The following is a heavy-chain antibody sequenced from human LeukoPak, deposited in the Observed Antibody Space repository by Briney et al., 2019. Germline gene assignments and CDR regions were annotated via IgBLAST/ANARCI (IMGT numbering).Heavy chain of an antibody. Sequence: PSETLSLTCAVSSGSLSGYYWSWIRQPPGKGLEWIGEINHSGSTNYNPSLKSRVTISVDTSKNQFSLKLSSVTAADTAVYYCARGPRGSWYFFWFDYWGQGTLVTVSS. D-gene: IGHD6-13*01. CDR1: SGSLSGYY. CDR3: ARGPRGSWYFFWFDY. CDR2: INHSGST. J-gene: IGHJ5*01. V-gene: IGHV4-34*01.